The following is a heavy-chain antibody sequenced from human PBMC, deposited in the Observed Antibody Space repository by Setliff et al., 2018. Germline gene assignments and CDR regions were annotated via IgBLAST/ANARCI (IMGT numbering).Heavy chain of an antibody. CDR1: GSTFSDSA. D-gene: IGHD3-22*01. V-gene: IGHV3-73*01. Sequence: GGSLRLSCAASGSTFSDSAVHWVRQASGKGLEWVGRIRAKVSDYATAYAASLKGRFTISRDDSKNTAYLQMNSLETEDTALYYCIRPQTPDDDHSSGYYGFWGQGTPVTVSS. CDR3: IRPQTPDDDHSSGYYGF. J-gene: IGHJ4*02. CDR2: IRAKVSDYAT.